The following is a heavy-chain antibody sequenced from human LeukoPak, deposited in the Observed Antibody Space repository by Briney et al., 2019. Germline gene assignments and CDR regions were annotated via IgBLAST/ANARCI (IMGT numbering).Heavy chain of an antibody. CDR1: GFTFSDYY. CDR3: ARYARIVGDAFDI. Sequence: PGGSLRLSCAASGFTFSDYYMSWICQAPGKGLEWVSYISSSGSTIYYADSVKGRFTISRDNAKNSLYLQMNSLRAEDTAVYYCARYARIVGDAFDIWGQGTMVTVSS. D-gene: IGHD2-21*01. J-gene: IGHJ3*02. CDR2: ISSSGSTI. V-gene: IGHV3-11*04.